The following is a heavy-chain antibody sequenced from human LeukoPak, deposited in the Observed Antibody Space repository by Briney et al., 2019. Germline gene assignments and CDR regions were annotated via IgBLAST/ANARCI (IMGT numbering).Heavy chain of an antibody. D-gene: IGHD3-3*01. J-gene: IGHJ4*02. CDR2: INPSGGST. Sequence: GASVKVSCKASGYTFTSYYMHWVRQAPGQGLEWMGIINPSGGSTSYAQKFQGRVSMTRDMSTRTVYMELSSLRSEDTAVYYCARGPGEYYDFWSGYYPIRDPTLDYWGQGTLVTVSS. V-gene: IGHV1-46*01. CDR1: GYTFTSYY. CDR3: ARGPGEYYDFWSGYYPIRDPTLDY.